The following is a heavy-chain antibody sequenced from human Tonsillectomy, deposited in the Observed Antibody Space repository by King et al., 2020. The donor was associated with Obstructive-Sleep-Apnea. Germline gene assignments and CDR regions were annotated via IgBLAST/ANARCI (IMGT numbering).Heavy chain of an antibody. V-gene: IGHV3-21*01. CDR1: GFTFSSYS. D-gene: IGHD3-10*01. J-gene: IGHJ4*02. CDR3: ARDLASMVRGVTLDY. Sequence: VQLVESGGGLVKPGGSLRLSCAASGFTFSSYSMNWVRQAPGKGLEWVSSISSSSSYIYYSDSVKGRFTISRDNAKNSLYLQMNILRAEDTAVYYCARDLASMVRGVTLDYWGQGTLVTVSS. CDR2: ISSSSSYI.